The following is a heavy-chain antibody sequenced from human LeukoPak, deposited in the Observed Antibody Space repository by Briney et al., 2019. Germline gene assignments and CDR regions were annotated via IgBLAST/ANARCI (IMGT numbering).Heavy chain of an antibody. Sequence: GGSLRLSCAASGFTFRDYYMTWVRQAPGKGLDWVSYIGKTGSPIYYADSVKGRFTISRDNAKNSLYLHMNSLRAEDTAVYYCARGMTTEYWGQGTLVTVSS. J-gene: IGHJ4*02. CDR2: IGKTGSPI. CDR1: GFTFRDYY. D-gene: IGHD4-17*01. CDR3: ARGMTTEY. V-gene: IGHV3-11*04.